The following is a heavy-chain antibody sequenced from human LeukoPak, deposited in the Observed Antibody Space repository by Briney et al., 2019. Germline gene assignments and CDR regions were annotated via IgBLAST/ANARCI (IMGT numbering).Heavy chain of an antibody. V-gene: IGHV4-34*01. CDR2: INHSGST. CDR1: GGSFSGYY. J-gene: IGHJ4*02. CDR3: AHPAWELTL. D-gene: IGHD1-26*01. Sequence: PSETLSLTCAVYGGSFSGYYWSWIPQPPGKGLEWIGEINHSGSTNYNPSLKSRVTITVDTSKNQFSLKLSSLTAADTAVYYCAHPAWELTLWGQGTLVTVSS.